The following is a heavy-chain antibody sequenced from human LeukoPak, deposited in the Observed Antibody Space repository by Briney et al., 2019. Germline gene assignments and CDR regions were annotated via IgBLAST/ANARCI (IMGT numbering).Heavy chain of an antibody. D-gene: IGHD4-17*01. Sequence: ASVKVSCKASGYTFTGYYMHWVRQAPGQGLEWMGWINPNSGGTNYAQKFQGRVTMTRDTSISTAYMELSRLRSDDTAVCYCARDQAVTTALFDYWGQGTLVTVSS. J-gene: IGHJ4*02. CDR2: INPNSGGT. V-gene: IGHV1-2*02. CDR3: ARDQAVTTALFDY. CDR1: GYTFTGYY.